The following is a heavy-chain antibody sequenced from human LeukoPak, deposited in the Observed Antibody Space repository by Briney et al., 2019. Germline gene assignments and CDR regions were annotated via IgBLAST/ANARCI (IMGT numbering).Heavy chain of an antibody. CDR3: AKSGGYGLIDY. Sequence: PSDTQSLTCAVCIASDSGSNYYWRWSRQPPGKGLEWIGNIYCSGSIYYNASVQSRDTISIDTSKNQFSLRLNSVTAADTAMYYCAKSGGYGLIDYWGQGTRVTVSS. D-gene: IGHD1-26*01. V-gene: IGHV4-39*01. CDR1: IASDSGSNYY. CDR2: IYCSGSI. J-gene: IGHJ4*02.